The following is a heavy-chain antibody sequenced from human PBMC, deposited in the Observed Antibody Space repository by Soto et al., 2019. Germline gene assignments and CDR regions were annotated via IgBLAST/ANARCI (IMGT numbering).Heavy chain of an antibody. CDR3: GRRNSGGNWFDP. J-gene: IGHJ5*02. CDR2: IYYSGST. V-gene: IGHV4-61*01. D-gene: IGHD4-17*01. CDR1: GGSVSSGSYY. Sequence: SETLSRTCTVSGGSVSSGSYYWSWIRQPPGKGLEWIGYIYYSGSTNYNPSLKSRVTISVDTSKTQFSLKLTSLTAADTAVYYCGRRNSGGNWFDPWGPGTLVTVSS.